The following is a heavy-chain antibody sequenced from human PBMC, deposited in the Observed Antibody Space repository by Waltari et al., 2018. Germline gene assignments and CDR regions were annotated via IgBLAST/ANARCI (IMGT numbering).Heavy chain of an antibody. CDR3: AKDYDSSGYYPPQSGYFDY. V-gene: IGHV3-33*06. CDR1: GFSFSTYG. Sequence: QVQLVESGGGVVQPGRSLRLSCAASGFSFSTYGMHWVRQAPGKGLEWVAHIWSDGNDKYYADYVTGRFTISRDNSKNTLYLQMNSLRAEDTAVYYCAKDYDSSGYYPPQSGYFDYWGQGTLVIVSS. J-gene: IGHJ4*02. D-gene: IGHD3-22*01. CDR2: IWSDGNDK.